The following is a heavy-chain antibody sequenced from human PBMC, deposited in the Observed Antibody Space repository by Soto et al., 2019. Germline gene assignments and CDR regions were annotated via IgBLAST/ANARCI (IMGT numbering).Heavy chain of an antibody. CDR1: GYTFTGYY. CDR2: INPNSGGT. Sequence: ASVKVSCKASGYTFTGYYMHWVRRAPGQGLEWMGWINPNSGGTNYAQKFQGWVTMTRDTSISTAYMELSRLRSDDTAVYYCARGSPAAAATYYYYYMDVWGKGTTVTVSS. V-gene: IGHV1-2*04. J-gene: IGHJ6*03. CDR3: ARGSPAAAATYYYYYMDV. D-gene: IGHD6-13*01.